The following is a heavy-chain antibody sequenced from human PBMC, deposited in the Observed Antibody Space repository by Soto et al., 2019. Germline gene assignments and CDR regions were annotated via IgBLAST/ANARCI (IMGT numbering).Heavy chain of an antibody. V-gene: IGHV3-21*06. J-gene: IGHJ4*02. CDR1: GFTFTRYS. CDR3: ARESEDLTSNLDY. Sequence: GGSLRLSCAASGFTFTRYSMNWVRQAPGKGLEWVSSISSTTNYIYYGDSMKGRFTISRDNAKNSLYLEMNSLRAEDTAVYYCARESEDLTSNLDYWGQGPLVPVYS. CDR2: ISSTTNYI.